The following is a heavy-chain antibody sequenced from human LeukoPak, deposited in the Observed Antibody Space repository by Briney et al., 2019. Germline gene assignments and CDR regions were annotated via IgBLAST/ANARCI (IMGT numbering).Heavy chain of an antibody. J-gene: IGHJ4*02. CDR2: IYPGDSDT. V-gene: IGHV5-51*01. CDR1: GYSFTSYW. D-gene: IGHD5-12*01. Sequence: GESLQISCKGSGYSFTSYWIGWVRQMPGKGLEWMGIIYPGDSDTRYSPSFQGQVTISADKSISTAYLQWSSLKASDTAMYYCARQERLAMISGDYWGQGTLVTVSS. CDR3: ARQERLAMISGDY.